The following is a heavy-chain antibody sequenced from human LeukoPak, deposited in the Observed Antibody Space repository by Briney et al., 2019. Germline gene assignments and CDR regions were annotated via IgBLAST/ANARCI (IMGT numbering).Heavy chain of an antibody. D-gene: IGHD1-26*01. J-gene: IGHJ4*02. V-gene: IGHV1-69*05. CDR1: GGTFSSYA. CDR2: IIPIFGTA. Sequence: SVKVSCKASGGTFSSYAISWVRQAPGQGLEWMGRIIPIFGTADYAQKFQGRVTITTDESTSTAYMELSSLRSEDTAVYYCANTKEGAFDYWGQGTLVTVSS. CDR3: ANTKEGAFDY.